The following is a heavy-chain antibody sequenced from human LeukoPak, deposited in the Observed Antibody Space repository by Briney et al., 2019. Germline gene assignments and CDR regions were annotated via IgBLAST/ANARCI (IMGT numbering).Heavy chain of an antibody. Sequence: GSLRLSCAASGFTFSSYSMNWVRQAPGKGLEWVSSISSSSSYIYYADSVKGRFTISRDNAKNSLYLQMNSLRAEDTAVYYCARYRELRVLDFDYWSQGTLVTVSS. J-gene: IGHJ4*02. D-gene: IGHD1-26*01. V-gene: IGHV3-21*01. CDR1: GFTFSSYS. CDR2: ISSSSSYI. CDR3: ARYRELRVLDFDY.